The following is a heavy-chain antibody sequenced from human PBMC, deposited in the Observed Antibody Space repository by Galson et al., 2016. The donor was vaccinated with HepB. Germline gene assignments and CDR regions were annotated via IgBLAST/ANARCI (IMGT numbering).Heavy chain of an antibody. J-gene: IGHJ5*02. D-gene: IGHD2-15*01. CDR2: IFYDGST. CDR3: ARHFPSFGGQADWFDP. Sequence: SETLSLTCTISGGSIDTSSYYWGWIRQPPGKGLKWIGSIFYDGSTYYNPSLKSPVSISVDTSKNQFSLTLSSVTAADTVVYFCARHFPSFGGQADWFDPWGQGTLVIVSS. V-gene: IGHV4-39*01. CDR1: GGSIDTSSYY.